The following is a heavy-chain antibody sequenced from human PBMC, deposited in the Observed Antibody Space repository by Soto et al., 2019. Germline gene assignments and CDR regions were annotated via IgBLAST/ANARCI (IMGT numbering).Heavy chain of an antibody. V-gene: IGHV1-24*01. CDR2: FDPANDET. J-gene: IGHJ4*02. Sequence: GASVKVSCKVSGYTLTELSIDWVRQAPGKGLECMCNFDPANDETIFAQKFQGRVTMTEDTSTDTAYMELSSLRSEDTAVYYCATMPLIIVVAGRLDYWGQGTLVTVSS. CDR3: ATMPLIIVVAGRLDY. D-gene: IGHD6-19*01. CDR1: GYTLTELS.